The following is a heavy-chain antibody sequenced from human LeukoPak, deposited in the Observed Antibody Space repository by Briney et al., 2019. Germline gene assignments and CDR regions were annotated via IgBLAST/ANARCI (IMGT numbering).Heavy chain of an antibody. CDR3: ARHTDDLGYFQH. Sequence: SGTLSLTCGVSGGSISSTNWWTWVRQPPGEGLEWIGEVELSGRTNYNPSLESRVTISVDVSANHISLKLTSVTAADTAVYYCARHTDDLGYFQHWGQGTLVTVSS. CDR1: GGSISSTNW. V-gene: IGHV4-4*02. D-gene: IGHD3-16*01. CDR2: VELSGRT. J-gene: IGHJ1*01.